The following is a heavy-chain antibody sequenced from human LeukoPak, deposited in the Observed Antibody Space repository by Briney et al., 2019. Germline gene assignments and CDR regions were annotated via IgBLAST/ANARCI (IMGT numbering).Heavy chain of an antibody. Sequence: SETLSLTCTVSGVSISDYYWSWIRQPAGKGLEWIGRIYTSGTTNSNPSLKSRVTMSVDTSKNQFSLKLSSVTAADTAVYYCARDVAARQGFDYWGQGTLVTVSS. D-gene: IGHD6-6*01. CDR2: IYTSGTT. CDR3: ARDVAARQGFDY. CDR1: GVSISDYY. V-gene: IGHV4-4*07. J-gene: IGHJ4*02.